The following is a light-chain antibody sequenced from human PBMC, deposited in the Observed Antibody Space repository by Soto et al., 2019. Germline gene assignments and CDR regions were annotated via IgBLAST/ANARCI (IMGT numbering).Light chain of an antibody. CDR1: NSNLGAGYD. CDR3: AAWDDNLNGVI. CDR2: GNR. J-gene: IGLJ2*01. Sequence: QSVLTQPPSVSGAPGQRVTISCTGNNSNLGAGYDVHWYQQPPGAAPKLVIFGNRNRPSGVPERFSGSKSGTSGSLAISGLQSEDEADYYCAAWDDNLNGVIFGGGTKVTVL. V-gene: IGLV1-40*01.